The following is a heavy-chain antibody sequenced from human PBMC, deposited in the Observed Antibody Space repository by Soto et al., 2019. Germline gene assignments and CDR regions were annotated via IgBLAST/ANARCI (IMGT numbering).Heavy chain of an antibody. V-gene: IGHV4-59*08. CDR1: GGSISSYY. CDR2: IYYSGST. D-gene: IGHD6-6*01. J-gene: IGHJ6*03. CDR3: ALTPYSSSGNYYYYMDV. Sequence: SETLSLTCTVSGGSISSYYWTWIRQPPGKGLEWIGYIYYSGSTNYNPSLKSRVTISVDTSKNQFSLKLSSVTAADTAVYYCALTPYSSSGNYYYYMDVWGKGTTVTVSS.